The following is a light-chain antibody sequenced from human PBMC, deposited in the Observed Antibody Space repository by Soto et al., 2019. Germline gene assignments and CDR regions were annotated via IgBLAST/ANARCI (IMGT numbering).Light chain of an antibody. J-gene: IGKJ4*01. CDR1: QGICSL. CDR2: AAS. V-gene: IGKV1-12*01. CDR3: QQANSFPLT. Sequence: DLQVTQSPSSGASSLGGKGTITCWAGQGICSLLAWYQQKPGKAPKLLIYAASSLQSGVPSRFSGSGSGTDFTLTISSLQPEDFAIYYCQQANSFPLTFGGGTKVEIK.